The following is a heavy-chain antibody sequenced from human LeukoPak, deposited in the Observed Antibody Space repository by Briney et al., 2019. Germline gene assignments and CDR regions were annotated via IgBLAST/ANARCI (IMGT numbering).Heavy chain of an antibody. Sequence: SETLSLTCTVSGYSISSGYYWGWIRQPPGKGLEWIGSIYHSGSTYYNPSLKSRVTISVDASKNQFSLKLNPVAAADTVVYYCARGTTGLFDYWGQGTLVTVSS. CDR3: ARGTTGLFDY. CDR2: IYHSGST. V-gene: IGHV4-38-2*02. J-gene: IGHJ4*02. CDR1: GYSISSGYY. D-gene: IGHD1-7*01.